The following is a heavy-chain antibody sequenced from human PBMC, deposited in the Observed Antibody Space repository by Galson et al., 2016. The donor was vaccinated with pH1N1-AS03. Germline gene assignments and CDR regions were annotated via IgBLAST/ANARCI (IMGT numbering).Heavy chain of an antibody. D-gene: IGHD2-15*01. CDR2: IRKDGNYQ. V-gene: IGHV3-7*03. J-gene: IGHJ4*02. CDR3: VGGIGWLTDF. Sequence: SLRLSCATSGFSFSTFGDYWMSWVRQSPEKGLEWVAMIRKDGNYQMYLDSVKGRFTISRDNAKNSVFLQMNSLRFDDAATYYCVGGIGWLTDFWGQGNLVAVSS. CDR1: GFSFSTFGDYW.